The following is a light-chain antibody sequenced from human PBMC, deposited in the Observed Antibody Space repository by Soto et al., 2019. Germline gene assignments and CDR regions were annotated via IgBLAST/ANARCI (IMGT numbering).Light chain of an antibody. CDR1: SGHSSYA. CDR3: QTWGTGDWV. Sequence: QHVLTQSPSASASLGASVKLTCTLSSGHSSYAIAWHQQQPEKGPRYLMKLNSDGSHSKGDGIPDRFSGSSSGAERYLTISSLQSEDEADYYCQTWGTGDWVFGGGTKLTVL. J-gene: IGLJ3*02. V-gene: IGLV4-69*01. CDR2: LNSDGSH.